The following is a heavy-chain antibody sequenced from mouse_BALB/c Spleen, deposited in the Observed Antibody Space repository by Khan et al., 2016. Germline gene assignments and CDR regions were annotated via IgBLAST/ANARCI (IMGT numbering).Heavy chain of an antibody. D-gene: IGHD2-1*01. CDR2: INTYTGEP. V-gene: IGHV9-3-1*01. Sequence: QIQLVQSGPELKKPGETVKISCKASGYTFTNYGMNWVKQAPGKGLKWMGWINTYTGEPTYADDFKGRFAFSLETSASTAYLQINNLKNEDTATYFCARFYDGNHYYAMDYWGQGTSVTVAS. CDR1: GYTFTNYG. J-gene: IGHJ4*01. CDR3: ARFYDGNHYYAMDY.